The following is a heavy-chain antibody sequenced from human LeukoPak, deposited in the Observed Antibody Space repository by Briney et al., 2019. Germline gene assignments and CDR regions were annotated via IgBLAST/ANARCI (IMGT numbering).Heavy chain of an antibody. CDR3: ARQPPSYYFYYMDV. V-gene: IGHV1-69*13. Sequence: GASVKVSCKASGGTFSTYAISWVRQAPGQGLEWMGGIIPIFGTTNYAQKFQGRVTITADESTTTAYMELSSLRSEDTALYYCARQPPSYYFYYMDVWGKGTTVTVSS. CDR2: IIPIFGTT. CDR1: GGTFSTYA. J-gene: IGHJ6*03.